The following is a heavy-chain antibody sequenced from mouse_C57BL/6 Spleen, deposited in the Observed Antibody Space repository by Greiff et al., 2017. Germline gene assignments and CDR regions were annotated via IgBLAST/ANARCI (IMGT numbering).Heavy chain of an antibody. V-gene: IGHV7-3*01. Sequence: EVQLMESGGGLVQPGGSLSLSCAASGFTFTGYYMSWVRQPPGKALEWLGFIRNKANGYTLEYSASVKGRFTISRDNSQSILYLQMNALRAEDSDSYYSAGGSHFADWGKGTLVTVSA. CDR3: AGGSHFAD. CDR1: GFTFTGYY. J-gene: IGHJ3*01. CDR2: IRNKANGYTL.